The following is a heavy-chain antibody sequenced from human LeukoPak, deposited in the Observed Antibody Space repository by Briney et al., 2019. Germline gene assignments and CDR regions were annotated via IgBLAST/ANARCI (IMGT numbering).Heavy chain of an antibody. Sequence: PSETLSLTCTVSGGSISSYYWSWVRQPPEKGLEWIGYIYYSGSTNYNPSLKSRVTISVDTSKNQFSLQLTSVTAADTAVYFCTRWGSNSDYWGQGTLVTVS. J-gene: IGHJ4*02. CDR2: IYYSGST. D-gene: IGHD7-27*01. CDR3: TRWGSNSDY. CDR1: GGSISSYY. V-gene: IGHV4-59*01.